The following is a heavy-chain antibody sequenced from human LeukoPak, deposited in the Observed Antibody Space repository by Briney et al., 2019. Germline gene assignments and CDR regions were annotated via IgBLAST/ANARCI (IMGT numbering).Heavy chain of an antibody. J-gene: IGHJ4*02. Sequence: GGSLRLSCVASGFAFSSYWMSWVRQAPGKGLEWVANIKQDGGEKYYVDSVKGRFTISRDNAKNSLFLQMNSLRVEDTAVYYCARLGGSYYTYWGQGTLVTVSS. D-gene: IGHD1-26*01. CDR3: ARLGGSYYTY. CDR1: GFAFSSYW. V-gene: IGHV3-7*01. CDR2: IKQDGGEK.